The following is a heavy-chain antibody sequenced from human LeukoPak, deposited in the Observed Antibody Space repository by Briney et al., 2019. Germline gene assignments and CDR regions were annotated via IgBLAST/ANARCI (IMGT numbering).Heavy chain of an antibody. D-gene: IGHD3-22*01. J-gene: IGHJ3*02. V-gene: IGHV3-7*01. CDR2: IKQDGSEK. CDR3: ARDVVRNSIDI. CDR1: GFTFRNYW. Sequence: GGSLRLSCAASGFTFRNYWMSWVRQAPGKGLEWVANIKQDGSEKYYVDSVKGQFTISRDNARNPLYLQMNSLRAEDTAVYYCARDVVRNSIDIWGQGTMVTVSS.